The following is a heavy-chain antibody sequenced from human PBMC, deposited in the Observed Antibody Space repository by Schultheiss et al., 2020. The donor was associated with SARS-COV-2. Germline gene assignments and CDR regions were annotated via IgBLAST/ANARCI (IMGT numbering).Heavy chain of an antibody. D-gene: IGHD3-3*01. Sequence: GGSLRLSCQGSGYSFTSHWVGWVRQMPGKGLEWMGIIYPGDSDTRYSPSFQGQVTISADKSISTAYLQWSSLKASDTAMYYCARLPYYDFWSGLNPNYYYYYGMDVWGQGTTVTVSS. V-gene: IGHV5-51*01. CDR1: GYSFTSHW. CDR3: ARLPYYDFWSGLNPNYYYYYGMDV. CDR2: IYPGDSDT. J-gene: IGHJ6*02.